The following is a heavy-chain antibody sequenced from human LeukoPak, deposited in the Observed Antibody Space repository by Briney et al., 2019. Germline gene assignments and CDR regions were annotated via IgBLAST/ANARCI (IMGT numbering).Heavy chain of an antibody. J-gene: IGHJ3*02. V-gene: IGHV3-48*01. Sequence: GGSLRLSCAASGFTFSSYSMNWVRQAPGKGLEWVSYIDARSGIVYYADSVQGRFTISRDDAKDSVFLQMNSLRVDDTAVYYCARTYFLGGGPRGDVFDNWGKGKLATAPS. D-gene: IGHD3-16*01. CDR3: ARTYFLGGGPRGDVFDN. CDR2: IDARSGIV. CDR1: GFTFSSYS.